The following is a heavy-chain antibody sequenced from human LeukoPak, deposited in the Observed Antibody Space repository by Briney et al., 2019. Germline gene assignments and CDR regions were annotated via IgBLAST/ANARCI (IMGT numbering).Heavy chain of an antibody. CDR3: ARVEAGTDY. J-gene: IGHJ4*02. V-gene: IGHV4-4*07. CDR2: VYTSGSA. D-gene: IGHD2-15*01. CDR1: GASISSYY. Sequence: SETLSLTCTVSGASISSYYWSWVRRRAGKGLEWIGRVYTSGSASYNPSLESRVTMSIDLSKDQFSLRLISVTAADTAVYYCARVEAGTDYWGQGILVTVSS.